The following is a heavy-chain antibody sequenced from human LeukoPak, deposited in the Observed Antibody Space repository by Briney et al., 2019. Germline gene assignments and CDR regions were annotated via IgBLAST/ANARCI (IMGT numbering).Heavy chain of an antibody. D-gene: IGHD5-12*01. CDR2: ISSSGSTI. CDR3: ARDDIVATISQVPYGMDV. CDR1: GFTFSSYE. Sequence: GGSLRLSCAASGFTFSSYEMNWVRQAPGKGLEWVSYISSSGSTIYYADSVKGRFTISRDNAKNSLYLQMNSLRAEDTAVYYCARDDIVATISQVPYGMDVWGKGTPVPVSS. V-gene: IGHV3-48*03. J-gene: IGHJ6*04.